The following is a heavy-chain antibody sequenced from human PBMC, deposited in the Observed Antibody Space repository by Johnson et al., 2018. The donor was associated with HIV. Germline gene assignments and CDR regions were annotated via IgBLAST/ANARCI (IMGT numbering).Heavy chain of an antibody. V-gene: IGHV3-30*04. CDR3: AKEGSRGTVTQAPDAFDI. CDR2: ISYDGCNK. CDR1: GFTFSSYA. J-gene: IGHJ3*02. Sequence: QVQLVESGGGLVQPGGSLRLSCAASGFTFSSYAMHWVRQAPGKGLEWVAVISYDGCNKYYADSVKGRFTISRVNSKNMLYLQMNSLRVEDTAVYYCAKEGSRGTVTQAPDAFDIWGQGTVVTVSS. D-gene: IGHD4-17*01.